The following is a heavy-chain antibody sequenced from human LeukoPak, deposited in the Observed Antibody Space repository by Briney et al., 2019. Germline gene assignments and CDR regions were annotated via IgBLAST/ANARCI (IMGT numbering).Heavy chain of an antibody. CDR1: GFTVSSNY. J-gene: IGHJ4*02. V-gene: IGHV3-53*01. Sequence: GGSLRLSCAASGFTVSSNYMSWVRQAPGKGLEWVSVIYSGGSTYYADSVKGRFTISRDNSKNTLYLQMNSLSAEDTAVYYCARALEYYYDSSGYYEKPYYFDYWGQGALVTVSS. CDR2: IYSGGST. D-gene: IGHD3-22*01. CDR3: ARALEYYYDSSGYYEKPYYFDY.